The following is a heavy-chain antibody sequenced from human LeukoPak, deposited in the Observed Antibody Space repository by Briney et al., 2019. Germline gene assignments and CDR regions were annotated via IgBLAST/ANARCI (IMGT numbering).Heavy chain of an antibody. Sequence: ASVKVSCKASGYTFTGYYMHWVRQAPGQGREWMGWINPNSGGTNYAQKFQGRVTMTRDTSISTAYMELSRLRSDDTAVYYCARFYYDILTGYYYFDYWGQGTLVTVSS. CDR1: GYTFTGYY. J-gene: IGHJ4*02. D-gene: IGHD3-9*01. CDR3: ARFYYDILTGYYYFDY. CDR2: INPNSGGT. V-gene: IGHV1-2*02.